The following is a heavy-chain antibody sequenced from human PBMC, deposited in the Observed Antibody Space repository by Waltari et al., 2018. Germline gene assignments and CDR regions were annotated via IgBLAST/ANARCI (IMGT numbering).Heavy chain of an antibody. Sequence: QVQLPESCPGLVQPSQTLSLTCPFSGGSISRGGYYLSWVAPPTGKGLEWIGYIYYSGSTYYNPSLKSRVTISVDTSKNQFSLKLSSVTAADTAVYYCAREEDITVTFDYWGQGTLVTVSS. CDR3: AREEDITVTFDY. CDR1: GGSISRGGYY. CDR2: IYYSGST. V-gene: IGHV4-31*03. D-gene: IGHD4-17*01. J-gene: IGHJ4*02.